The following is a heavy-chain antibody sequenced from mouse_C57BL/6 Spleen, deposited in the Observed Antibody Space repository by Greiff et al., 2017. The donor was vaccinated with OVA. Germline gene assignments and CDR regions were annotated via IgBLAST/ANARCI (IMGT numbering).Heavy chain of an antibody. V-gene: IGHV1-64*01. CDR2: IHPNSGST. CDR1: GYTFTSYW. Sequence: QVQLQQPGAELVKPGASVKLSCKASGYTFTSYWMHWVKQRPGQGLEWIGMIHPNSGSTNYNEKFKSKATLTVDKSSSTAYMQLSSLTSEDSAVYYCARNPPITTVVADWYFDVWGTGTTVTVSS. D-gene: IGHD1-1*01. CDR3: ARNPPITTVVADWYFDV. J-gene: IGHJ1*03.